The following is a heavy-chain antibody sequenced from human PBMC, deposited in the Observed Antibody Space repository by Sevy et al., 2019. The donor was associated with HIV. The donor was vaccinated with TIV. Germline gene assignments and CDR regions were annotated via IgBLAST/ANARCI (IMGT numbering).Heavy chain of an antibody. D-gene: IGHD6-19*01. CDR1: GFTFSSYA. J-gene: IGHJ4*02. V-gene: IGHV3-23*01. CDR2: ISGSGYLT. CDR3: AREDIRVAGIGYYFHS. Sequence: LSLTCAASGFTFSSYAMSWVRQAPGKGLEWVSAISGSGYLTYYTDSVKGRFTISRDNSKNTLYLQMNSLRVEDTAVYYCAREDIRVAGIGYYFHSWGQGTLVTVSS.